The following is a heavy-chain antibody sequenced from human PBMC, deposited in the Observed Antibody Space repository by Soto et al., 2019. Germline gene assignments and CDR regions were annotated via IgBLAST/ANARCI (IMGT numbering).Heavy chain of an antibody. CDR1: GGSISSGDYY. Sequence: KTSETLSLTCTVSGGSISSGDYYWSWIRQPPGKGLEWIGYIYYSGSTNYNPSLKSRVTISVDTSKNQFSLKLSSVTAADTAVYYCARERYQLLSYGMDVWGQGTTVTVSS. CDR2: IYYSGST. CDR3: ARERYQLLSYGMDV. D-gene: IGHD2-2*01. J-gene: IGHJ6*02. V-gene: IGHV4-61*08.